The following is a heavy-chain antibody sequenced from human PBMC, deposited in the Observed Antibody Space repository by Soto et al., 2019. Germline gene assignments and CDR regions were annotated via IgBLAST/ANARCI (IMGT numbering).Heavy chain of an antibody. V-gene: IGHV3-30-3*01. D-gene: IGHD6-19*01. Sequence: QVQLVESGGGVVQPGRSLRLSCAASGFTFSSYPMHWVRQAPGKGLEWVAITSFDGSHEFYADSVKGRFTISRDNSKNSLFLQMNSLRPEDTAVYYCAREYSFGGWEYHAFAIWGQGTMVTVSS. CDR2: TSFDGSHE. CDR3: AREYSFGGWEYHAFAI. CDR1: GFTFSSYP. J-gene: IGHJ3*02.